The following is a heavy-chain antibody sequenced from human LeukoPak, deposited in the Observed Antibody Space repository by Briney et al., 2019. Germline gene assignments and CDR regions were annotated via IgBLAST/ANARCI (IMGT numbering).Heavy chain of an antibody. Sequence: SETLSLTCTVSGGSISSSSYYWGWIRQPPGKGLEWIGSIYYSGSTYYNPSLKSRVTILVDTSKNQFSLKLSSVTAADTAVYYCAREENILFDYWGQGTLVTVSS. CDR3: AREENILFDY. J-gene: IGHJ4*02. V-gene: IGHV4-39*07. CDR1: GGSISSSSYY. CDR2: IYYSGST.